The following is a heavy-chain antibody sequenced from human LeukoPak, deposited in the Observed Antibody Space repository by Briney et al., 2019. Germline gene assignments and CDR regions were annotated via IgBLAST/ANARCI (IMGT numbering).Heavy chain of an antibody. J-gene: IGHJ4*02. Sequence: SETLSLTCAVYGGSFSGYYWSWIRQPPGKGLEWIGEINHSGSTNYNPSHKSRVTISVDTSKNRFSLKLSSVTAADTAVYYCARGAIAVVPAAIEPSPTFDYWGQGTLVTVSS. CDR3: ARGAIAVVPAAIEPSPTFDY. CDR1: GGSFSGYY. V-gene: IGHV4-34*01. D-gene: IGHD2-2*01. CDR2: INHSGST.